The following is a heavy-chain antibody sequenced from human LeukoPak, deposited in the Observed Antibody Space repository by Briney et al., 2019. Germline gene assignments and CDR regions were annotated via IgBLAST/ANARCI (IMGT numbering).Heavy chain of an antibody. Sequence: SETLSLTCTVSGGSISSYYWSWIRQPPGKGLEWIGYTYYSGSTNYNPSLKSRVTISVDTSKNQFSLKLSSVTAADTAVYYCARHSIAAAGAFDYWGQGTLVTVSS. D-gene: IGHD6-13*01. J-gene: IGHJ4*02. CDR3: ARHSIAAAGAFDY. V-gene: IGHV4-59*01. CDR1: GGSISSYY. CDR2: TYYSGST.